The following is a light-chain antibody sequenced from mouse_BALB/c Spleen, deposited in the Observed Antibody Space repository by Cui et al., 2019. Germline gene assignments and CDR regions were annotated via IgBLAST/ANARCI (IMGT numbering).Light chain of an antibody. V-gene: IGKV4-68*01. Sequence: QILLTQSLALTSASPGAKVTMTSSASSSVNYMYWYQQKPRSSPKPWIYLTSNLASGVPARFSGSGSGTYYSLTISSMEAEDAATYYCQQWSSNPPTFGAGTKLELK. CDR2: LTS. CDR1: SSVNY. J-gene: IGKJ5*01. CDR3: QQWSSNPPT.